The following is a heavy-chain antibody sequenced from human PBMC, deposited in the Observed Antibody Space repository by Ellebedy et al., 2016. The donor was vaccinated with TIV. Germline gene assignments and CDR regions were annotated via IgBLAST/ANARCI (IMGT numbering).Heavy chain of an antibody. D-gene: IGHD5/OR15-5a*01. CDR3: AKSLKPDRLRYGMDV. CDR1: GITFSSYG. Sequence: GGSLRLSXAASGITFSSYGRRGGRQAPGKGLEWVAVISYDGSNKYYADSVKGRFTISRDNSKNTLYLQMNSLRAEDTAVYYCAKSLKPDRLRYGMDVWGQGTTVAVSS. J-gene: IGHJ6*02. V-gene: IGHV3-30*18. CDR2: ISYDGSNK.